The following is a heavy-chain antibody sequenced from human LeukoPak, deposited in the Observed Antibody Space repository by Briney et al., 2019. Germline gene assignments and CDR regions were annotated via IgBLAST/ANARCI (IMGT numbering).Heavy chain of an antibody. CDR3: ARGGLLVAVGAFVL. CDR2: ISSLGSNI. CDR1: GFTFSDYY. D-gene: IGHD2-8*02. Sequence: GGSLRLSCAASGFTFSDYYMSWFRLAPGKGLEWVSYISSLGSNIYYVESVKGRFTISRDNAENSVHLQMNSLRAEDTAVYYCARGGLLVAVGAFVLWGQGTRVTVSS. V-gene: IGHV3-11*04. J-gene: IGHJ3*01.